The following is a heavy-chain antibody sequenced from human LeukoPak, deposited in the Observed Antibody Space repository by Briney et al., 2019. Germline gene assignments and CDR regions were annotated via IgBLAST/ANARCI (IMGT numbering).Heavy chain of an antibody. J-gene: IGHJ3*02. Sequence: SETLSLTCTVSGSVSGYYWSWIRQPPGKGLEWIGYIYTSGSTNYNPSLESRVTISVDTSKNQFSLDLSSVTAADTAVYYCARQECTSASCLTKNAFDIWGQGTMVTVSS. CDR1: GSVSGYY. D-gene: IGHD2-2*01. V-gene: IGHV4-4*09. CDR3: ARQECTSASCLTKNAFDI. CDR2: IYTSGST.